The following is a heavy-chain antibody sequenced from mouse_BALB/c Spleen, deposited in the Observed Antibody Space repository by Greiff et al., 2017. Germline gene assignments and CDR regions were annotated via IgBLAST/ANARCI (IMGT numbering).Heavy chain of an antibody. Sequence: EVKLVESGGGLVQPGGSRKLSCAASGFTFSSFGMHWVRQAPEKGLEWVAYISSGSSTIYYADTVKGRFTISRDNPKNTLFLQMTSLRSEDTAMYYCARSAYYYGSFYAMDYWGQGTSVTVSS. CDR1: GFTFSSFG. CDR2: ISSGSSTI. J-gene: IGHJ4*01. V-gene: IGHV5-17*02. D-gene: IGHD1-1*01. CDR3: ARSAYYYGSFYAMDY.